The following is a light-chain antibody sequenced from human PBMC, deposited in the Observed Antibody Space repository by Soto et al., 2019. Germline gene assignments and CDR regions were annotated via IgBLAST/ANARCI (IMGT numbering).Light chain of an antibody. CDR1: QSISSY. CDR2: AAS. CDR3: QQSYSTPG. V-gene: IGKV1-39*01. J-gene: IGKJ4*01. Sequence: DIQMTQSPSSLSASVGDRVTITCRASQSISSYLNWYQQKPGKAPKLLIYAASSLQIGFPSRFSGSGSGTDFSLTFICLQPEDFATYYCQQSYSTPGFGGGTKVDIK.